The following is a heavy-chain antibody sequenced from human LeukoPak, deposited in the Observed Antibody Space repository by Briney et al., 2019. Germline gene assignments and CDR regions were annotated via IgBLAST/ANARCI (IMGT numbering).Heavy chain of an antibody. V-gene: IGHV1-18*01. CDR1: GYTFTSYG. Sequence: ASVKVSCKASGYTFTSYGISWVQQAPGQGLEWMGWISAYNGNTNYAQKLQGRVTMTTDTSTSTAYMELRSLRSDDTAVYYCARVTYYYDSSGYYYFDYWGQGTLVTVSS. J-gene: IGHJ4*02. D-gene: IGHD3-22*01. CDR3: ARVTYYYDSSGYYYFDY. CDR2: ISAYNGNT.